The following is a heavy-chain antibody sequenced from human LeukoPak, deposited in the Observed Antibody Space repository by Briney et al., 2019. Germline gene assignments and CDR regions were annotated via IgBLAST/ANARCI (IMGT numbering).Heavy chain of an antibody. V-gene: IGHV4-38-2*02. D-gene: IGHD3-10*01. CDR2: IYHSGST. J-gene: IGHJ6*03. Sequence: SETLSLTCTVSGYSISSGYYWGWIRQPPGKGLEWIGSIYHSGSTYYNPSLKSRVTISVDTSKNQFSLKLSSVTAADTAVYYCARGPLYGSGSYYPSRYYYYYTDVWGKGTTVTVSS. CDR1: GYSISSGYY. CDR3: ARGPLYGSGSYYPSRYYYYYTDV.